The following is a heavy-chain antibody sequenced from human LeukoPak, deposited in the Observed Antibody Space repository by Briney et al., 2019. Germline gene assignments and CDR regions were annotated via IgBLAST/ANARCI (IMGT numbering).Heavy chain of an antibody. V-gene: IGHV4-59*12. CDR1: GGSISSYY. CDR2: IYHSGST. J-gene: IGHJ5*02. CDR3: ARVTYYYDSSGTQNWFDP. D-gene: IGHD3-22*01. Sequence: SETLSLTCTVSGGSISSYYWSWIRQPPGKGLEWIGYIYHSGSTYYNPSLKSRVTISVDRSKNQFSLKLSSVTAADTAVYYCARVTYYYDSSGTQNWFDPWGQGTLVTVSS.